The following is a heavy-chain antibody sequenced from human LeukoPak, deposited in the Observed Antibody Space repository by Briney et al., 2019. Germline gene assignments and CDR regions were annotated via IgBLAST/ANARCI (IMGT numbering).Heavy chain of an antibody. Sequence: SGGSLRLSCAASGFTFSSYGMHWVRQAPGKGLEWVAFIRYDGSNKYYADSVKGRSTISRDNSKNTLYLQMNSLRAEDTAVYYCATSYSSSWTNDYWGQGTLVTVSS. CDR1: GFTFSSYG. V-gene: IGHV3-30*02. CDR3: ATSYSSSWTNDY. D-gene: IGHD6-13*01. J-gene: IGHJ4*02. CDR2: IRYDGSNK.